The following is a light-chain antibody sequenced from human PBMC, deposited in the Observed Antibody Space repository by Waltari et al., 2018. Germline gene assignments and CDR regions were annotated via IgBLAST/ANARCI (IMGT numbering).Light chain of an antibody. V-gene: IGLV2-8*01. CDR2: EVS. CDR1: SSDVGGYTF. Sequence: QSALTQPPSASGSPGQSVTISCTGTSSDVGGYTFFSWYQKHPDRAPKLIIYEVSKRPSGVPDRFSGSKSGNTASLTVSGLQTEDEADYYCSSYAGSSLYVFGTGTKVTVL. J-gene: IGLJ1*01. CDR3: SSYAGSSLYV.